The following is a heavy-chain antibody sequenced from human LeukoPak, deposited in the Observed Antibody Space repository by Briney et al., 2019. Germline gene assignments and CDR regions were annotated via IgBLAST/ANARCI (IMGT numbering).Heavy chain of an antibody. V-gene: IGHV1-69*13. CDR1: GYTFTTYG. CDR2: IIPIFGTA. CDR3: AGVRGYSYGTSDY. J-gene: IGHJ4*02. D-gene: IGHD5-18*01. Sequence: SVKVSCKASGYTFTTYGISWVRQAPGQGLEWMGGIIPIFGTANYAQKFQGRVTITADESTSTAYVELSSLRSEDTAVYYCAGVRGYSYGTSDYWGQGTLVTVSS.